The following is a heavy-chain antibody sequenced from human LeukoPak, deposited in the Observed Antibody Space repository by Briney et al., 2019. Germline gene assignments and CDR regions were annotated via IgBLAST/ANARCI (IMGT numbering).Heavy chain of an antibody. V-gene: IGHV3-15*01. CDR3: TTVVEGYDFWSGYSVDDY. D-gene: IGHD3-3*01. CDR2: IKSKTDGGTT. CDR1: GFTFSNAW. Sequence: PGGSLRLSCAASGFTFSNAWMSWVREAPGKGLEWVGRIKSKTDGGTTDYAAPVKGRFTISRDDSKHTLYLQMNSLKTEDTAVYYCTTVVEGYDFWSGYSVDDYWGQGTLVTVSS. J-gene: IGHJ4*02.